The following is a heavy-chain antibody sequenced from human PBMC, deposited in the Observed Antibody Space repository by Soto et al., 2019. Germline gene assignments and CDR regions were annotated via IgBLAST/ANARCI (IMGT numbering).Heavy chain of an antibody. D-gene: IGHD3-10*01. V-gene: IGHV1-69*01. CDR1: GGTFSSYA. CDR3: ARWFTAGSAYYYYYGMDV. CDR2: IIPIFGTA. J-gene: IGHJ6*02. Sequence: QVQLVQSGAEVKKPGSSVKVSCKASGGTFSSYAISWVRQAPGQGLEWMGGIIPIFGTANYAQKFQGRVTITADESTSTAYMELSSLRSEDTAVYYCARWFTAGSAYYYYYGMDVWGQGTTVTVSS.